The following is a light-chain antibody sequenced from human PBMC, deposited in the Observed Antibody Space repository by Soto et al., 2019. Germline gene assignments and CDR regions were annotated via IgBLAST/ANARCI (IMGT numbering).Light chain of an antibody. J-gene: IGKJ1*01. V-gene: IGKV1-5*03. Sequence: DIQMTQSPSTLSASVGDRVTITCRASQSIXSWLAWYQQKPGKAPKLLIYKASSLESGVPSRFSGSGSGTEFTLTISSLQPDDFATYYCQQYNSFWTFGQGTKVEIK. CDR1: QSIXSW. CDR3: QQYNSFWT. CDR2: KAS.